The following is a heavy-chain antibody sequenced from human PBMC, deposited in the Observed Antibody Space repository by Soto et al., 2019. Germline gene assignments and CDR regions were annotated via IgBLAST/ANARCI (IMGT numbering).Heavy chain of an antibody. V-gene: IGHV4-39*01. CDR3: ARRVRLLWFGESPFYY. CDR1: GGSISSSSYY. J-gene: IGHJ4*02. D-gene: IGHD3-10*01. CDR2: SYYSGST. Sequence: QLQLQESGPGLVKPSETLSLTCTVSGGSISSSSYYWGWIRQPPVKGLEWIGCSYYSGSTYYNPSLKSRVTISVDTTKIQVSVKLSSVTAADTAVYYCARRVRLLWFGESPFYYWGQGTLVTVSS.